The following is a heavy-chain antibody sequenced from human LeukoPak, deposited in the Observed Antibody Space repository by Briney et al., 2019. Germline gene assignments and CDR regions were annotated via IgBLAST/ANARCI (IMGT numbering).Heavy chain of an antibody. V-gene: IGHV4-59*01. D-gene: IGHD1-1*01. CDR1: GGSISSYY. CDR3: ARVTWFPGTSYYYMDV. CDR2: IQYSGST. Sequence: PSETLSLTCTVSGGSISSYYWSWIRQPPGKGLEWIGYIQYSGSTNYNPSLKSRVTISVDMSKNQFSLKVSSVTAADTAVYYCARVTWFPGTSYYYMDVWGKGTTVIASS. J-gene: IGHJ6*03.